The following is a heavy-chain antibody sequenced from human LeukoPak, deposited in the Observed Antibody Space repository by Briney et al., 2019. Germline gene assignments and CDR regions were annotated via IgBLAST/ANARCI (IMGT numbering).Heavy chain of an antibody. J-gene: IGHJ6*02. CDR1: GFTFSNAW. D-gene: IGHD4-17*01. Sequence: GGSLRLSCAASGFTFSNAWMSWVRQVPGKGLEWVGRIKRKTDGGTIDYGAAVKGRFTISRDDSENTLYLQMGSLKSEDTAVYYCTTYDYGDYYFFYGMDVWGQGTTVTVSS. CDR3: TTYDYGDYYFFYGMDV. V-gene: IGHV3-15*01. CDR2: IKRKTDGGTI.